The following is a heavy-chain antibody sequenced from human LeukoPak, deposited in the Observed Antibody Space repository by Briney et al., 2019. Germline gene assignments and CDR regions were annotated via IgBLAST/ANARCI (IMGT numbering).Heavy chain of an antibody. D-gene: IGHD3-10*02. J-gene: IGHJ4*02. V-gene: IGHV3-21*01. Sequence: GGSPRLSCAASGFTFSSYSMNWVRQAPGKGLEWVSSISSSSSYIYYADSVKGRFTISRDNAENSLYLQMNSLRAEDTAVYYCARDAPHNYYVDYWGQGTLVTVSS. CDR3: ARDAPHNYYVDY. CDR2: ISSSSSYI. CDR1: GFTFSSYS.